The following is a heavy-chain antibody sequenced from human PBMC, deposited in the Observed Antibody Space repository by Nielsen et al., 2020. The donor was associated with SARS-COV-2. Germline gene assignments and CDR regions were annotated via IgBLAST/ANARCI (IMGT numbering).Heavy chain of an antibody. CDR2: IYYSGST. J-gene: IGHJ5*02. V-gene: IGHV4-59*13. CDR1: GGSISSYY. Sequence: GSLRLSCTVSGGSISSYYWSWIRQPPGKGLEWIGYIYYSGSTNYNPSLKSRVTISVDTSKNQFSLKLSSVTAADTAVYYCARGMITFDPWGQGTLVTVSS. D-gene: IGHD3-22*01. CDR3: ARGMITFDP.